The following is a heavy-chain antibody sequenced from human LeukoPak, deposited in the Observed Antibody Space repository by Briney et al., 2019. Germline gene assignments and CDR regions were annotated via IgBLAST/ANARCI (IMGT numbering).Heavy chain of an antibody. Sequence: SVKVSCKASGGTFSRYAISWVRQAPGQGLEWMGGIIPIFGTANYAQKFQGRVTITADKSTSTAYMELSSLRSEDTAVYYCASPEGYSGYDHYYYGMDVWGKGTTVTVSS. D-gene: IGHD5-12*01. CDR3: ASPEGYSGYDHYYYGMDV. V-gene: IGHV1-69*06. CDR2: IIPIFGTA. J-gene: IGHJ6*04. CDR1: GGTFSRYA.